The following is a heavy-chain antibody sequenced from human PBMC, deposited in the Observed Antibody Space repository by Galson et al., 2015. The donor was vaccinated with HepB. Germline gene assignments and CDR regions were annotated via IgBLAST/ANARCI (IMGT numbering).Heavy chain of an antibody. J-gene: IGHJ3*02. CDR2: IIPIFGTA. V-gene: IGHV1-69*06. CDR1: GGTFSSYA. D-gene: IGHD6-13*01. Sequence: SCKASGGTFSSYAISWVRQAPGQGLEWMGGIIPIFGTANYAQKFQGRVTITADKSTSTAYMELSSLRSEDTAVYYCARDGSSSWTNDAFDIWGQGTMVTVSS. CDR3: ARDGSSSWTNDAFDI.